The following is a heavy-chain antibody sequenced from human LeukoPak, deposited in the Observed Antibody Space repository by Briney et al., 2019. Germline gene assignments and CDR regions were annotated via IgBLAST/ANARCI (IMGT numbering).Heavy chain of an antibody. CDR3: ARKMGVGYCSGGSCYAISKYYYYMDV. CDR2: ISSSSSYI. V-gene: IGHV3-21*01. CDR1: GFTFSSYS. Sequence: GGSLRLSCAASGFTFSSYSMNWVRQAPGKGLEWVSSISSSSSYIYYADSVKGRFTISRDNAKNSLYLQMNSLRAEDTAVYYCARKMGVGYCSGGSCYAISKYYYYMDVWGKGTTVTVS. J-gene: IGHJ6*03. D-gene: IGHD2-15*01.